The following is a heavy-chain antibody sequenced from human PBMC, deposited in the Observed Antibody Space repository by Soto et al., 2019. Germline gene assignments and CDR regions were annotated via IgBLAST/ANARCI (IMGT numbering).Heavy chain of an antibody. J-gene: IGHJ4*02. CDR2: LTSSGEGT. V-gene: IGHV3-23*01. CDR3: SKSLAVAGKVAFGY. Sequence: GGSLRLSCAASGFTFSNYAMSWVRQAPGKGLEWVSALTSSGEGTYYTDSVRGRFTISRDNSKNTLYLEMNSLRAEDTAIYYCSKSLAVAGKVAFGYWGQGTLVTVSS. CDR1: GFTFSNYA. D-gene: IGHD6-19*01.